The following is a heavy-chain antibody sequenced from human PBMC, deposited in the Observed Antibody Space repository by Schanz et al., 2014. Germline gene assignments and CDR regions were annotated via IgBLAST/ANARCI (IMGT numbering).Heavy chain of an antibody. V-gene: IGHV4-61*01. CDR2: IHKSGNT. D-gene: IGHD3-16*01. J-gene: IGHJ5*02. Sequence: QVQLQEAGPGLVKPAETLSLTCTVSGGSISSDSIYSDYWSWIRQPPGKGLEWIGYIHKSGNTNYIPSLKSRITMSLDTSKNQFSLMLTSVTAADTAVYFCARHGGYYDVLNSFDIWGQGTLVTVSS. CDR1: GGSISSDSIYSDY. CDR3: ARHGGYYDVLNSFDI.